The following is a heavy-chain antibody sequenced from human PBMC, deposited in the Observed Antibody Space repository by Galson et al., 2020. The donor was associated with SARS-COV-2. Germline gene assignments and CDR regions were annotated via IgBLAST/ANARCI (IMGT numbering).Heavy chain of an antibody. CDR1: GFTLSGNW. CDR2: INRDGTQE. D-gene: IGHD1-1*01. Sequence: GGSLRLSCTASGFTLSGNWITWVRQPPGRGLEWVAYINRDGTQEDYVDSARGRFTISRDNVESSVYLQMNSLRAEDTAVYYCARILPSGYYDHWGQGTLVTVSS. V-gene: IGHV3-7*01. J-gene: IGHJ4*02. CDR3: ARILPSGYYDH.